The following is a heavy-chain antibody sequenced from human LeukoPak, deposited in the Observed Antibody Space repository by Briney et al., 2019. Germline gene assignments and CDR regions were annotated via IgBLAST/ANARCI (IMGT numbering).Heavy chain of an antibody. V-gene: IGHV4-34*01. CDR1: GGSFSGYY. CDR3: ARAHGSVDY. J-gene: IGHJ4*02. CDR2: INHSGST. Sequence: SETLSLTCAVYGGSFSGYYWSWIRQPPGKGLEWIGEINHSGSTNYNPSLKSRVNISVDTSKNQFSLKLSSVTAADTAVYYCARAHGSVDYWGQGTLVTVSS.